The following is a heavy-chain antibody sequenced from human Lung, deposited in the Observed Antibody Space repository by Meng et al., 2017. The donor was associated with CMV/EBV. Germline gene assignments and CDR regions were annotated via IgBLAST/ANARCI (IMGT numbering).Heavy chain of an antibody. CDR1: GYSFADYY. V-gene: IGHV1-2*06. Sequence: ASVXVSCKASGYSFADYYIHWVRQAPGQGLEWMARISPRSGGTKFAQKFQGRVTMTTDMSTSAAYLELNSLRSDDTAIYYCARVEGMAARPYDWGQGTLVTVSS. J-gene: IGHJ4*02. D-gene: IGHD6-6*01. CDR2: ISPRSGGT. CDR3: ARVEGMAARPYD.